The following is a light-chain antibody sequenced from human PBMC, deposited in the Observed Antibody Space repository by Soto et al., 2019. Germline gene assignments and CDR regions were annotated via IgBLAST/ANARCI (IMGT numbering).Light chain of an antibody. J-gene: IGLJ2*01. CDR2: SNN. CDR1: SSNIGSHT. Sequence: QPVLTQPPSASGTPGQRVTISCSGSSSNIGSHTVNWYQQLPGTAPKLLIYSNNQRPSGVPDRFSASKSGTSASLAISGLQSEDEADYYCAGWDDSLNGDVIFGGGTKVTVL. CDR3: AGWDDSLNGDVI. V-gene: IGLV1-44*01.